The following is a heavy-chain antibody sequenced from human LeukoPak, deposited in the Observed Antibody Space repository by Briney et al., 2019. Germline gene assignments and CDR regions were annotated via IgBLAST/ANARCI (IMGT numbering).Heavy chain of an antibody. CDR1: GFTFSNHW. V-gene: IGHV3-74*01. Sequence: GGPLRLSCAASGFTFSNHWMHWVRQAPGKGLVWVSRLNGDGTSTAYVESVEGRFTISRDNAKNTLYLQMNSLGVEDTAVYYCARDRGYYYMDVWGKGTTVTVSS. CDR2: LNGDGTST. J-gene: IGHJ6*03. CDR3: ARDRGYYYMDV.